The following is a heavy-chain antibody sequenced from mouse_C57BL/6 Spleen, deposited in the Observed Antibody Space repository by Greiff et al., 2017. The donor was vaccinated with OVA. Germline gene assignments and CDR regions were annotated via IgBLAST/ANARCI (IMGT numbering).Heavy chain of an antibody. D-gene: IGHD2-4*01. J-gene: IGHJ2*01. Sequence: QVQLQQSGPELVKPGASVKISCKASGYAFSSSWMNWVKQRPGKGLEWIGRIYPGDGDTNYNGKFKGKATLTADKSSSTAYMQLSSLTSEDSAVYFCASYDYVLDYWGQGTTLTVSS. CDR3: ASYDYVLDY. CDR1: GYAFSSSW. V-gene: IGHV1-82*01. CDR2: IYPGDGDT.